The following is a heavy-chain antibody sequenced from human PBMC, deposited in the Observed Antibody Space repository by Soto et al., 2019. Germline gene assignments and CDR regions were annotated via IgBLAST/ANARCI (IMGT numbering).Heavy chain of an antibody. Sequence: ASVKVSCKASGYTFTSYGISWVRQAPGQGLEWMGWISAYNGNTNYAQKLQGRVTMTTDTSTSIAYTELRSLRSDDTAVYYCAGVVVAAIYRSYYYYYMDVWGKGTTVTVSS. J-gene: IGHJ6*03. CDR3: AGVVVAAIYRSYYYYYMDV. D-gene: IGHD2-15*01. CDR2: ISAYNGNT. V-gene: IGHV1-18*01. CDR1: GYTFTSYG.